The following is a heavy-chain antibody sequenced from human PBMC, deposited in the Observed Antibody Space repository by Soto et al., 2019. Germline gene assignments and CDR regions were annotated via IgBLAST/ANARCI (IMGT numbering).Heavy chain of an antibody. J-gene: IGHJ6*03. CDR3: ATNYDFWSGKGYYYMDV. V-gene: IGHV4-31*03. CDR1: GGSISSGGYY. D-gene: IGHD3-3*01. Sequence: QVQLQESGPGLVKPSQTLSLTCTVSGGSISSGGYYWSWIRQHPGKGLEWIGYIYYSGSTYYNPSLKNRVTISVDTSKNQFSLKLSSVTAADTAVYYCATNYDFWSGKGYYYMDVWGKGTTVTVSS. CDR2: IYYSGST.